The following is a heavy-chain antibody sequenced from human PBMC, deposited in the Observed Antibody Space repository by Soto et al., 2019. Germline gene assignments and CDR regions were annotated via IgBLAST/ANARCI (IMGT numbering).Heavy chain of an antibody. Sequence: EVQLVESGGGLVQPGGSLRLSCAASGFTFSSYWMHWVRQAPGKGLVWVSRINSDGSSTSYADSVKGRFTISRDNAKNTLYRQMNSLRAEDTAVYYCARVHFFGVDPMDVWGKGTTVTVSS. D-gene: IGHD3-3*01. CDR1: GFTFSSYW. CDR2: INSDGSST. J-gene: IGHJ6*03. V-gene: IGHV3-74*01. CDR3: ARVHFFGVDPMDV.